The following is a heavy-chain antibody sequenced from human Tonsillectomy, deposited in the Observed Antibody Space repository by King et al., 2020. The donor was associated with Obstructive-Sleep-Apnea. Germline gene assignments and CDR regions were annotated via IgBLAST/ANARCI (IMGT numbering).Heavy chain of an antibody. J-gene: IGHJ4*02. CDR1: GFTFSSYD. CDR3: AKHTDY. CDR2: IRYDGSYK. Sequence: VQLVESGGGVVQPGGSLRLPCAASGFTFSSYDMHWVRQAPGKGLEWVAFIRYDGSYKYYADSVKGRFTISRDNSKNTLYLQMNSLRAEDTAVYYCAKHTDYWGQGTLVTVSS. V-gene: IGHV3-30*02.